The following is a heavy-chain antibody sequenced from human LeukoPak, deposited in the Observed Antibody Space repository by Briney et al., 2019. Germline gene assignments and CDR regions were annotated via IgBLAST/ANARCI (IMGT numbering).Heavy chain of an antibody. Sequence: GASVKVSCKASGYTFTGYYMHWVRQAPGQGLEWMGWINPNSGGTNYAQKFQGRVTMTRDTSISTAYMELSRLRSDDTAVYYCARASSLQIYYFDYWGQGTLVTVSS. D-gene: IGHD5-18*01. CDR1: GYTFTGYY. CDR3: ARASSLQIYYFDY. J-gene: IGHJ4*02. CDR2: INPNSGGT. V-gene: IGHV1-2*02.